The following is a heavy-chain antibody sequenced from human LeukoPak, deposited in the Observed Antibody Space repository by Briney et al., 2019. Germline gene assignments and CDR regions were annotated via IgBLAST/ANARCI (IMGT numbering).Heavy chain of an antibody. V-gene: IGHV4-31*03. CDR3: ARDSCRGGSCYVDY. J-gene: IGHJ4*02. D-gene: IGHD2-15*01. CDR1: GGSISSGGYY. Sequence: PSQTLSLTCTVSGGSISSGGYYWSWIRQHPGKGLEWIGYIYYSGSTYYNLSLKSRVTISVDTSKNQFSLKLSSVTAADTAVYYCARDSCRGGSCYVDYWGQGTLVTVSS. CDR2: IYYSGST.